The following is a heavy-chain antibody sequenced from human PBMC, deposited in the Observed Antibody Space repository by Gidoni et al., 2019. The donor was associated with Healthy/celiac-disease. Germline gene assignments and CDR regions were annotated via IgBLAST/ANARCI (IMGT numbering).Heavy chain of an antibody. D-gene: IGHD6-6*01. CDR1: GYSFPSYG. Sequence: EVQLVQSGAEAKKPGESLKFSCKGSGYSFPSYGIGWVRQMHGKGLGWMGIIYPGDSDTRYSPSFQGQVTISADKSISTAYLQWSSLKASDTAMYYCARQGTSSSQYYYYYGMDVWGQGTTVTVSS. CDR2: IYPGDSDT. V-gene: IGHV5-51*01. J-gene: IGHJ6*02. CDR3: ARQGTSSSQYYYYYGMDV.